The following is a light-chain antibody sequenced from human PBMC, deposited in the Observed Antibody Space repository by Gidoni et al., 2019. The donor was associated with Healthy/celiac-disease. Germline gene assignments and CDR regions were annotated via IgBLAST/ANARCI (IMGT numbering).Light chain of an antibody. J-gene: IGKJ3*01. V-gene: IGKV1-39*01. Sequence: DTHMTQYPSSRSSSVGDRVTITCRASQSISSYLNWYQQKPGNAPKLLIYAASSLQSGVPSRFSGSGSGTDFTLTIISLQPEDFATYYCQQSYSTPTTFXPXTKVDIK. CDR1: QSISSY. CDR3: QQSYSTPTT. CDR2: AAS.